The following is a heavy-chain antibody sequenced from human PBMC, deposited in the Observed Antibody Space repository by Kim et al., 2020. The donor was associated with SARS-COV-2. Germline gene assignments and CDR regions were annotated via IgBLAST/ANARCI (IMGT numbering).Heavy chain of an antibody. J-gene: IGHJ6*02. CDR2: ISYDGSKE. D-gene: IGHD2-15*01. CDR1: GFTFSTCG. Sequence: GGSLRLSCAGSGFTFSTCGMHWVRQVPGKGLEWVAAISYDGSKEYYGESAKGRFTISRDNSYNRLYLQMNTLRTEDTAVYYCAKDANIVISSYYYGIDVWGQGTTGTVSS. CDR3: AKDANIVISSYYYGIDV. V-gene: IGHV3-30*18.